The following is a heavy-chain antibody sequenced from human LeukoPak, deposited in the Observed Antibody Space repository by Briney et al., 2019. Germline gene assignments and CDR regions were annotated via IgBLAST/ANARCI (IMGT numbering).Heavy chain of an antibody. CDR1: GFTFSTYW. CDR2: IDSDGSKT. CDR3: ARDLLN. V-gene: IGHV3-74*03. J-gene: IGHJ4*02. Sequence: PGGSLRLSCAASGFTFSTYWMHWVRQAPGKGLVWVSRIDSDGSKTSYAESAKGRFTISRDNTKNTLYLQMDSLRAEDTAMYYCARDLLNWGQGTLVTVSA.